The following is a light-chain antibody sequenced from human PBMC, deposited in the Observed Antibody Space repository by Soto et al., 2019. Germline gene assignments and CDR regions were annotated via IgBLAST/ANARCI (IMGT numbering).Light chain of an antibody. V-gene: IGLV2-14*03. Sequence: QSALTQPASVSGSPGQSITISCTGTRSDIGAYNFVSWYQQHPGEVPKLILYDVNVRPSGVSNRFSGSKSGNTASLTISGLQAEDEADYYCTSWTTSTTMIFGGGTNSPS. CDR3: TSWTTSTTMI. CDR1: RSDIGAYNF. CDR2: DVN. J-gene: IGLJ2*01.